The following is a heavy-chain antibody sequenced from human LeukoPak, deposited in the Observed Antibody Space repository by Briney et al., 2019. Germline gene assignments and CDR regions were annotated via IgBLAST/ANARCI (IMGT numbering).Heavy chain of an antibody. CDR2: ISWNSGSI. Sequence: GGSLRLSCAVSGFTFDDYAMHWVRQAPGKGLEWVSGISWNSGSIGYADSVKGRFTISRDNAKNSLYLQMNSLRAEDTALYYCAKAQRLYYYGSGGIDYWGQGTLVTVSS. D-gene: IGHD3-10*01. V-gene: IGHV3-9*01. CDR1: GFTFDDYA. J-gene: IGHJ4*02. CDR3: AKAQRLYYYGSGGIDY.